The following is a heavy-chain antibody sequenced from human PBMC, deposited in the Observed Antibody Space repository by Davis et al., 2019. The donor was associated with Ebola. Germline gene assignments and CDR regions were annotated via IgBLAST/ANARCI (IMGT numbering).Heavy chain of an antibody. CDR2: ISSNGGST. CDR1: GFIVSSNY. J-gene: IGHJ4*02. D-gene: IGHD1-14*01. V-gene: IGHV3-64D*06. CDR3: ARDVAGRAGY. Sequence: GESLKISCAASGFIVSSNYMSWVRQAPGKGLEYVSAISSNGGSTYYADSVKGRFTISRDNSKNTLYLQMSSLRAEDTAVYYCARDVAGRAGYWGQGTLVTVSS.